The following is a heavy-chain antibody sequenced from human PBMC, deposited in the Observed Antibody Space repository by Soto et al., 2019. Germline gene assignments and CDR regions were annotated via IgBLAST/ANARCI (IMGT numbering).Heavy chain of an antibody. CDR1: GFTFNSYW. CDR2: LNSDESTT. CDR3: ARGAFHEYYLDY. Sequence: EVQLVESGGGLVQPGGSLRLSCAASGFTFNSYWMHWVRQAPGKGLVWVSRLNSDESTTNYADSVKGRFTISRDNAKNTLYLQMDSLRAEDTAVYYCARGAFHEYYLDYWGQGALVTVSS. J-gene: IGHJ4*02. V-gene: IGHV3-74*01. D-gene: IGHD3-3*02.